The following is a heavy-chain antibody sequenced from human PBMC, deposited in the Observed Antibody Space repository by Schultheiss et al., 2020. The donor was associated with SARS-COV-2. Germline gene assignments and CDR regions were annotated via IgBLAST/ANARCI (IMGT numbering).Heavy chain of an antibody. CDR3: TRLDTVTHGRTFDY. D-gene: IGHD4-17*01. CDR1: GFTVSSNY. V-gene: IGHV3-53*01. J-gene: IGHJ4*02. Sequence: GGSLRLSCAASGFTVSSNYMSWVRQAPGKGLEWVSVIYSGGCTYYADSVKGRFTISRDNSKNTLYLQMNSLKTEDTAVYYCTRLDTVTHGRTFDYWGQGTLVTVSS. CDR2: IYSGGCT.